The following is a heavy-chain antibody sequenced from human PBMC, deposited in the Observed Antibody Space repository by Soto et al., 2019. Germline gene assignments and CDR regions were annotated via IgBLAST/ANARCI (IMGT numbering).Heavy chain of an antibody. CDR2: IRSKSNGYAT. V-gene: IGHV3-73*01. CDR1: GFTFSGST. D-gene: IGHD4-17*01. J-gene: IGHJ4*02. CDR3: TRCLDGDYALDY. Sequence: GGSLRLSCEAFGFTFSGSTMHWVRQASGKGLEWVGRIRSKSNGYATSLAASVKGRFTVSRDDSKNTAFLQMNSLKTEDTAIYYRTRCLDGDYALDYWGQGTLVTVSS.